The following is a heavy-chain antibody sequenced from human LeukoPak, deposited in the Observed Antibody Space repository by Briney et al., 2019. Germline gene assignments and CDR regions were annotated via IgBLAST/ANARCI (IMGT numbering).Heavy chain of an antibody. D-gene: IGHD3-16*02. J-gene: IGHJ6*02. CDR3: ARERVNYGMDV. CDR2: ISPAGDT. CDR1: GFTFSNYE. V-gene: IGHV3-13*01. Sequence: GGSLRLSCAASGFTFSNYEMHWVRQPAGKGLEWVSSISPAGDTYYPDSVKGRFTISRENAKNSLYLQMNNLRAGDTAVYYCARERVNYGMDVWGQGTTVTVSS.